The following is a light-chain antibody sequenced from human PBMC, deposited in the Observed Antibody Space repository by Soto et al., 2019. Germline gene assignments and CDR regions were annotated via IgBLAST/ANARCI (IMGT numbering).Light chain of an antibody. V-gene: IGKV3-15*01. J-gene: IGKJ2*01. CDR3: QQYNNWPPYT. CDR1: QSVSSN. CDR2: GAS. Sequence: EIVMTQSPATLSVSPGERATLSCRASQSVSSNLAWYQQKPGQAPRLLIYGASTRATGIPARFSGSGSGREFTLTFSSLQSEDFAVYYCQQYNNWPPYTLGQGTKLEIK.